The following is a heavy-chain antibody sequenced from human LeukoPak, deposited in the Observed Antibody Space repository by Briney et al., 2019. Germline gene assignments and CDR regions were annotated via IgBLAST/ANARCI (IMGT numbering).Heavy chain of an antibody. J-gene: IGHJ4*02. Sequence: PGGSLRLSCAASGFTFSSYGMHWVRQAPGKGLEWMAVIWYDGSNKYYADSVKGRFTISRDNSKNTLYLQMNSLRAEDTAVYYCARAIDILTGYGPMGYWGQGTLVTVSS. CDR2: IWYDGSNK. V-gene: IGHV3-33*01. CDR3: ARAIDILTGYGPMGY. CDR1: GFTFSSYG. D-gene: IGHD3-9*01.